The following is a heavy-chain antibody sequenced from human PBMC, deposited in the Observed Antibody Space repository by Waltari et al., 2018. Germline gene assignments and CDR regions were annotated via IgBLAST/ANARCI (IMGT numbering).Heavy chain of an antibody. J-gene: IGHJ5*02. Sequence: EVQLVESGGGLIQPGGSLRLSCAASGFTVSSNYMSWVRQAPGKGLDWVSVIDSGGRTYYADSVKGRFTISRDNSKNTLYLQMNSLRAEDTAVYYCARVRYAWNFDFWSGAYNWFDPWGQGTLVTVSS. CDR1: GFTVSSNY. D-gene: IGHD3-3*01. CDR3: ARVRYAWNFDFWSGAYNWFDP. CDR2: IDSGGRT. V-gene: IGHV3-53*01.